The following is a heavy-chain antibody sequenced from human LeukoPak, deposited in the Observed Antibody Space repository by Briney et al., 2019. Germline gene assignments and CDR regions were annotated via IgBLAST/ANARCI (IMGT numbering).Heavy chain of an antibody. CDR2: ISAYNGNT. CDR1: GYTFTSYG. J-gene: IGHJ5*02. CDR3: ARVGLVVVPAAINWFDP. V-gene: IGHV1-18*01. D-gene: IGHD2-2*02. Sequence: AAVKVSCKASGYTFTSYGISWVRQAPGQGLEWMGWISAYNGNTNYAQKLQGRVTMTTDTSTSTAYMELRSLRSDDTAVYYCARVGLVVVPAAINWFDPWGQGTLVTVSS.